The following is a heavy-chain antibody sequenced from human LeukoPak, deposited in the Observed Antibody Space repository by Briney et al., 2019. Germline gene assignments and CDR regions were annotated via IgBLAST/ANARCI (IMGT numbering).Heavy chain of an antibody. CDR2: FDPEDGET. V-gene: IGHV1-24*01. D-gene: IGHD3-22*01. CDR3: ATGLYYYDSSGYYHDY. CDR1: GYTLTELS. Sequence: ASVMVSCKVSGYTLTELSMHWVRQAPGKGLEWMGGFDPEDGETIYAQKFQGRVTMTEDASTDTAYMELSSLRSEDTAVYYCATGLYYYDSSGYYHDYWGQGTLVTVSS. J-gene: IGHJ4*02.